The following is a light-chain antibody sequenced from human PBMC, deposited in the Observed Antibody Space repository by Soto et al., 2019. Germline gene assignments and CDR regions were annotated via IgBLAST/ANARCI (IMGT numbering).Light chain of an antibody. CDR3: RQYGNPLRT. V-gene: IGKV3-20*01. J-gene: IGKJ1*01. CDR1: QRISSN. CDR2: GTT. Sequence: ASQRISSNLAWYQQKPGQAPRLLIYGTTSRATGIPDRFSGSGCATEFSLTISSLEPADFAVYYCRQYGNPLRTFGQGTQLDIK.